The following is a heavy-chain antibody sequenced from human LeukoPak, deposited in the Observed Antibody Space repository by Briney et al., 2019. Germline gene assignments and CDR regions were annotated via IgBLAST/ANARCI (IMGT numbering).Heavy chain of an antibody. J-gene: IGHJ5*02. D-gene: IGHD3-3*01. CDR2: IYYSGST. V-gene: IGHV4-59*01. CDR1: GGSISGYY. CDR3: ARVSGFWSGYPNWFDP. Sequence: SETLSLTCTVSGGSISGYYWSWIRQPPGKGLEWIGYIYYSGSTNYNPSLKSRVTISVDTSKNQFSLKLSSVTAADTAVYYCARVSGFWSGYPNWFDPWGQGTLVTVSS.